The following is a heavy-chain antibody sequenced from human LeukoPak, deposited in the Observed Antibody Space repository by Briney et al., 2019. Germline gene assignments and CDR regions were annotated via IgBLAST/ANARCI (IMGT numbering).Heavy chain of an antibody. CDR2: MSSSGIN. CDR1: SGSISSDTYF. J-gene: IGHJ5*02. CDR3: AKGAGPPWFDP. D-gene: IGHD6-19*01. Sequence: PSETLSLTCTVSSGSISSDTYFWRWIRQPAGKGLEWIGRMSSSGINTYSPSLKSRVTISIDTSSNQFSMNLNSVTAADTAVYYCAKGAGPPWFDPWGQGTLVTVSS. V-gene: IGHV4-61*02.